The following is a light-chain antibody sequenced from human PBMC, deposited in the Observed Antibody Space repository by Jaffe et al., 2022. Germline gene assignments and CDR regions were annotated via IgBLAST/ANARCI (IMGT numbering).Light chain of an antibody. Sequence: QLTQSPSFLSASVGDRVTITCRASQGIGSSLVWYQQEPGKAPKLLIYAASTLQSGVPSRFSGSGSGAEFSLTISSLQPEDFATYHCQQLAGYPITFGQGTRLEIK. CDR1: QGIGSS. V-gene: IGKV1-9*01. CDR2: AAS. J-gene: IGKJ5*01. CDR3: QQLAGYPIT.